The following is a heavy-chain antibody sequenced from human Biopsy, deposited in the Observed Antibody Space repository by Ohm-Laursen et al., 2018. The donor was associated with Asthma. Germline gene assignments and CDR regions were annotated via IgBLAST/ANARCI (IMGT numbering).Heavy chain of an antibody. V-gene: IGHV1-69*13. CDR1: GGTFSRYA. J-gene: IGHJ6*02. CDR2: LIPVLGTP. CDR3: ARGYSGSDRIVYYYSGLEV. D-gene: IGHD5-12*01. Sequence: SVKVSCKTSGGTFSRYAISWVRQAPGQGLEWMGGLIPVLGTPGHAQMFEGRVTITADESTSTAHMELSSLSSEDTAVYYCARGYSGSDRIVYYYSGLEVWGQGTTVTVSS.